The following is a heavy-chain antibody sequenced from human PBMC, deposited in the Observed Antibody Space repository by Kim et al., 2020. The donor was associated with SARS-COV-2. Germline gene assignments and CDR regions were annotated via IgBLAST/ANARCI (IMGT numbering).Heavy chain of an antibody. CDR2: IIPIFGTA. J-gene: IGHJ4*02. D-gene: IGHD3-22*01. V-gene: IGHV1-69*13. Sequence: SVKVSCKASGGTFSSYAISWVRQAPGQGLELMGGIIPIFGTANYAQKFQGRVTITADESTSTAYMELSSLRSEDTAVYYCARAGLATYYYDSSGYYYGVYWGQGTLVTVSS. CDR1: GGTFSSYA. CDR3: ARAGLATYYYDSSGYYYGVY.